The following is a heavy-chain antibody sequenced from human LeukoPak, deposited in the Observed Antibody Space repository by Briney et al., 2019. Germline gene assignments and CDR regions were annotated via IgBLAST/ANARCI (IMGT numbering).Heavy chain of an antibody. Sequence: PSETLSLTSSVSGGSISGSYWGWIRQPPGLGLEWISYIYYSGSTNSNPSLNGLATISVDPPKNQFSLQVTSVTAADTAVYYCGRIRMDWYENSGQERIRFDPWGQGTLVIVSS. CDR3: GRIRMDWYENSGQERIRFDP. J-gene: IGHJ5*02. V-gene: IGHV4-59*01. CDR2: IYYSGST. CDR1: GGSISGSY. D-gene: IGHD6-19*01.